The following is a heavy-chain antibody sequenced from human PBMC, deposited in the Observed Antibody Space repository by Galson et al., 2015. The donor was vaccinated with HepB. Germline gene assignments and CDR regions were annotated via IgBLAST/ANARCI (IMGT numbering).Heavy chain of an antibody. Sequence: SVKVSCKASGYTFTGYYMHWVRQAPGQGLEWMGWINPNSGGTNYAQKFQGWVTMTRDTSISTAYMELSRLRSDDTAVYYCARDGRITIFGVVTRNNWFDPWGQGTLVTVSS. V-gene: IGHV1-2*04. CDR2: INPNSGGT. CDR3: ARDGRITIFGVVTRNNWFDP. J-gene: IGHJ5*02. D-gene: IGHD3-3*01. CDR1: GYTFTGYY.